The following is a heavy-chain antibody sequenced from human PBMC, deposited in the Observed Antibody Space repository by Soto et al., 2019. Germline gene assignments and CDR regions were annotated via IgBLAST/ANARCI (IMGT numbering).Heavy chain of an antibody. Sequence: GGSLRLSCAASGFTFSSYSMNWVRQAPGKGLEWVSYISSSSSTIYYADPVKGRFYISRDNSKNTVSLHMNSLRAEDTALYYCAKDRNEASYYGGNNGPNYWGQGTLVTVSS. CDR3: AKDRNEASYYGGNNGPNY. V-gene: IGHV3-48*01. CDR2: ISSSSSTI. CDR1: GFTFSSYS. D-gene: IGHD1-26*01. J-gene: IGHJ4*02.